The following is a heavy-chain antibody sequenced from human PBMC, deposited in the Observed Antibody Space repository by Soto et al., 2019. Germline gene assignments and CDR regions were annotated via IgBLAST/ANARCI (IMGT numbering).Heavy chain of an antibody. CDR1: GFSLSTSGVG. V-gene: IGHV2-5*02. D-gene: IGHD3-10*01. Sequence: QITLKESGPTLVKATQTLTLTCTFSGFSLSTSGVGVGWIRQPPGKALEWLALIYWDDDKRYSPSLKSRLTITKDPSKNQVVLIMXNXXXVXTATYYCAHTQLNYYGSGTYYFDYWGQGTLVTVSS. J-gene: IGHJ4*02. CDR2: IYWDDDK. CDR3: AHTQLNYYGSGTYYFDY.